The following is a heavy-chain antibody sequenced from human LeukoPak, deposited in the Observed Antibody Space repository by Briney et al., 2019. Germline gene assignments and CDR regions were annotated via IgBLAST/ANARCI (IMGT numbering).Heavy chain of an antibody. V-gene: IGHV1-69*05. CDR2: IIPIFGTA. Sequence: SVKVSCKASGGTFSSYAISWVRQAPGQGLEWMGGIIPIFGTANYAQKFQGRVTITTDESTSTAYMELSSLRSEDTAVYYCASPRYCSGGSCYIDAFDIWGQGTMVTVSS. J-gene: IGHJ3*02. CDR3: ASPRYCSGGSCYIDAFDI. D-gene: IGHD2-15*01. CDR1: GGTFSSYA.